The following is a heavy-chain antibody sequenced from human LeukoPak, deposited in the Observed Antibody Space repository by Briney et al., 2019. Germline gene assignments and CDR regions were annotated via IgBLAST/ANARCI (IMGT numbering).Heavy chain of an antibody. D-gene: IGHD5-24*01. CDR2: IYYSGST. CDR1: GGSIRNYY. J-gene: IGHJ4*02. Sequence: PSETLSLTCTVSGGSIRNYYGSWIRQPPGKGLEWVGYIYYSGSTSYNPSLKSRVTISVDTSKNQFSLKLSSVTAADTAVYYCASRDGYNYRAFDYWGQGNLVTVSS. V-gene: IGHV4-59*12. CDR3: ASRDGYNYRAFDY.